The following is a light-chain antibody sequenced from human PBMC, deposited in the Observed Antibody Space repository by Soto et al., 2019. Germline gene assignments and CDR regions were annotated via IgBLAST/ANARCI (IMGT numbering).Light chain of an antibody. CDR2: AAS. J-gene: IGKJ3*01. V-gene: IGKV3-20*01. CDR1: QSVSSSY. Sequence: EIVLTQSPGTLSLSPGERATLSCRASQSVSSSYLAWYQQKPGQAPRLLIYAASSRATGIPDRFSGSGSGTDGTLTISRLEPEDFAVYYCQQYGSSPGFTFGTGTKVDIK. CDR3: QQYGSSPGFT.